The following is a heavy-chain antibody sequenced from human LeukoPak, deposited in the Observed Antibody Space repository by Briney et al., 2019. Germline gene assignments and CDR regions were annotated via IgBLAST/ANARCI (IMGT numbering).Heavy chain of an antibody. CDR3: ARVALNWNDAYDAFDF. V-gene: IGHV7-4-1*02. J-gene: IGHJ3*01. D-gene: IGHD1-1*01. CDR1: GCTFTSYA. CDR2: INTNTGNP. Sequence: ASVKVSCKDSGCTFTSYAMNWVRQAPGQGLEWMVWINTNTGNPTYAQGFTGRFVFSLDTSVSTAYLQISSLKAEDTAVYYCARVALNWNDAYDAFDFWGQGTMVTVSS.